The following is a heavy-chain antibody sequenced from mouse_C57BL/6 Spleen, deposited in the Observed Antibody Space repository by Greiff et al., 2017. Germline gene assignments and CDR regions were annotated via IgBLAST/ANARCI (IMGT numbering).Heavy chain of an antibody. J-gene: IGHJ3*01. CDR3: ARHEETYYSNWGFAY. Sequence: VQVVESGPGLVAPSQSLSITCTVSGFSLTSYGVHWVRQPPGKGLEWLVVIWSDGSTTYNSALKSRLSISKDNSKSQVFLKMNSLQTDDTAMYYCARHEETYYSNWGFAYWGQGTLVTVSA. D-gene: IGHD2-5*01. CDR2: IWSDGST. V-gene: IGHV2-6-1*01. CDR1: GFSLTSYG.